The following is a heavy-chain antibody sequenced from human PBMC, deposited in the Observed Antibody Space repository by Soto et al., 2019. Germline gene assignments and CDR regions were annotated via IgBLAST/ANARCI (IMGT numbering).Heavy chain of an antibody. Sequence: SETLSLTCTVSGGSISSYYWSWIRQPPGKGLEWIGYIYYSGSTNYNPSLKSRVTISVDTSKNQFSLKLSSVTAADTAVYYCASNSVAGTLYYYYMDVWGKGTTVTVSS. V-gene: IGHV4-59*01. D-gene: IGHD6-19*01. CDR3: ASNSVAGTLYYYYMDV. CDR1: GGSISSYY. CDR2: IYYSGST. J-gene: IGHJ6*03.